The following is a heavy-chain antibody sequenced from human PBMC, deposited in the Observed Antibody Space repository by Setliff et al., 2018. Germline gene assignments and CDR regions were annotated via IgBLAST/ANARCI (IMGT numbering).Heavy chain of an antibody. J-gene: IGHJ6*01. D-gene: IGHD3-22*01. Sequence: ASVKVSCKASGYTFTDFGINWVRQAPGQGLEWMGWVSPHNGKTYDSPKLHGRVTLTTDTTTSTAYMELRSLRSDDTAVYYCARERAYDGINYYGMDVWGQGTTVTVSS. V-gene: IGHV1-18*01. CDR2: VSPHNGKT. CDR3: ARERAYDGINYYGMDV. CDR1: GYTFTDFG.